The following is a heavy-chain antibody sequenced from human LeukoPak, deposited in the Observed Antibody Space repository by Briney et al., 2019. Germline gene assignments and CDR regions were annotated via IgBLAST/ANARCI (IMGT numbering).Heavy chain of an antibody. CDR1: GFTFSDYI. CDR2: IRRGANSYTT. CDR3: SRDGGEGGNSAFDI. D-gene: IGHD3-16*01. Sequence: GGSLRLSCAASGFTFSDYILDWVRQAPGKGLEWVGRIRRGANSYTTEYAASVKGRFTISRDDSKNSLYLHVNSLKTEDTAVYHCSRDGGEGGNSAFDIWGQGTMVTVSS. J-gene: IGHJ3*02. V-gene: IGHV3-72*01.